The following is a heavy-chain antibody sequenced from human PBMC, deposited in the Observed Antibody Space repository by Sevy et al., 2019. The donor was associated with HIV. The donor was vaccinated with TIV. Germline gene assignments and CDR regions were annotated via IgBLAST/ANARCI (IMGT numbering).Heavy chain of an antibody. CDR1: GYSFTSYW. CDR2: IYPGDSDT. V-gene: IGHV5-51*01. Sequence: GESLKISCKGSGYSFTSYWIGWVRQMPGKGLEWMGIIYPGDSDTRYSPSFQGQVTISADKSISTAYLQWSSLKASDTAMYYCARLPYSSSRYYYYGMDVWGQGTTVTVSS. D-gene: IGHD6-13*01. CDR3: ARLPYSSSRYYYYGMDV. J-gene: IGHJ6*02.